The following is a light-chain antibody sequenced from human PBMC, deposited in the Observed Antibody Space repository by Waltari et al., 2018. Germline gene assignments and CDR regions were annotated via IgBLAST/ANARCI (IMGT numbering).Light chain of an antibody. Sequence: EIVLTQSPGTLSLSPGERATLSCRASQSVSNSYLAWYQQRPGQAPRLLIYGASSRATGITDRCSGSGAGTDFSLTISSLEPEDFAVYYCQQYGSSPQTFGQGTKLEIK. V-gene: IGKV3-20*01. CDR1: QSVSNSY. CDR2: GAS. J-gene: IGKJ1*01. CDR3: QQYGSSPQT.